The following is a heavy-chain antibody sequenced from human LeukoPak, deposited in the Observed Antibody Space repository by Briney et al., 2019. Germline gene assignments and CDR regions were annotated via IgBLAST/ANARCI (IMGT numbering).Heavy chain of an antibody. Sequence: GGSLRLSCEASGSTFDNYAMSWVRQAPGKGLEWVSAISGSGGSTYYADSVKGRFTISRDNSKNTLYLQMNSLRAEDTAVYYCAKGYYYGSGTFDYWGQGTLVTVSS. CDR2: ISGSGGST. V-gene: IGHV3-23*01. J-gene: IGHJ4*02. CDR1: GSTFDNYA. CDR3: AKGYYYGSGTFDY. D-gene: IGHD3-10*01.